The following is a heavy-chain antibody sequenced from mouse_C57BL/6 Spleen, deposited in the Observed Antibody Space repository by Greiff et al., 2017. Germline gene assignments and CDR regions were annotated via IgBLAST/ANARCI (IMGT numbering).Heavy chain of an antibody. CDR1: VHTFTSYW. CDR2: INPSGGYT. CDR3: AREKDYAMDY. Sequence: VQLQQSGAELAISGVSAMLSCKASVHTFTSYWMHRVKQRPGQGVEWIGYINPSGGYTKYNQKFKDKTALTAEKSSSTAYMQLSSLTYEDSAVYYCAREKDYAMDYWGQGTSVSGAS. V-gene: IGHV1-7*01. J-gene: IGHJ4*01.